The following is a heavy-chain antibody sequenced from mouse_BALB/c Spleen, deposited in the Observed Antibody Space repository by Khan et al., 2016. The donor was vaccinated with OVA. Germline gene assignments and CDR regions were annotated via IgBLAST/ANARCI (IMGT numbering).Heavy chain of an antibody. J-gene: IGHJ2*01. CDR3: ARSGTITTVVATDFDY. Sequence: EVQLQESGPGLVKPSQSLSLTCTVTGYSITSDYAWNWIRQFPGNKLEWMGYIKYSGSKSYNQSLKSRIAITRETSTTQFFLQLNSVTTEATATYYCARSGTITTVVATDFDYWGQGTTLTVSS. V-gene: IGHV3-2*02. CDR2: IKYSGSK. D-gene: IGHD1-1*01. CDR1: GYSITSDYA.